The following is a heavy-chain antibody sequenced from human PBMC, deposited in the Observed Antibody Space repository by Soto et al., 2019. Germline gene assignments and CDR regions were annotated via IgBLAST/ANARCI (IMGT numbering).Heavy chain of an antibody. J-gene: IGHJ4*02. CDR1: GYTFTSYA. D-gene: IGHD3-10*01. Sequence: GASVKVSCKASGYTFTSYAMHWVRQAPGQRLEWMGWINAGNGNTKYSQKFQGRVTITRDTSASTAYMELSSLRSEDTAVYYCARDGTMVRGVIQVFLDYWGQGTLVTVSS. CDR2: INAGNGNT. V-gene: IGHV1-3*01. CDR3: ARDGTMVRGVIQVFLDY.